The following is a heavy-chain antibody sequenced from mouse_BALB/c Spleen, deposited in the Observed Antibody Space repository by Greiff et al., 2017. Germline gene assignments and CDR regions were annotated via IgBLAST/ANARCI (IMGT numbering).Heavy chain of an antibody. V-gene: IGHV5-12-2*01. CDR3: ARRRYDGGFYFDY. D-gene: IGHD2-14*01. Sequence: EVQGVESGGGLVQPGGSLKLSCAASGFTFSSYTMSWVRQTPEKRLEWVAYISNGGGSTYYPDTVKGRFTISRDNAKNTLYLQMSSLKSEDTAMYYCARRRYDGGFYFDYWGQGTTLTVSS. J-gene: IGHJ2*01. CDR1: GFTFSSYT. CDR2: ISNGGGST.